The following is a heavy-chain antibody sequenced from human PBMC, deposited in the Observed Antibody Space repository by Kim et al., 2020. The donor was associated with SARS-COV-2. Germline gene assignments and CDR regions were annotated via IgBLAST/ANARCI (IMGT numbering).Heavy chain of an antibody. Sequence: GSTNYTPSLKSRVTISVDKSKNQFSLKLSSVTAADTAVYYCARDYGNFDYWGQGTLVTVSS. D-gene: IGHD3-10*01. J-gene: IGHJ4*02. V-gene: IGHV4-4*02. CDR3: ARDYGNFDY. CDR2: GST.